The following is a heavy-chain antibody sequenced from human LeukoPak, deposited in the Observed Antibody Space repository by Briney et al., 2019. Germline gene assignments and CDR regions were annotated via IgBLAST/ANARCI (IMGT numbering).Heavy chain of an antibody. D-gene: IGHD3-22*01. CDR2: ISAYNGNT. J-gene: IGHJ4*02. Sequence: ASVKVSCKASGYSFTSYGISWVRQAPGQGLEWMGWISAYNGNTNYAQKLQGRVTMTTDTSTSTAYMELRSLRSDDTAVYYCARGSPPRRNYDSRGYYSYYFDYWGQGTLVTVSS. CDR1: GYSFTSYG. CDR3: ARGSPPRRNYDSRGYYSYYFDY. V-gene: IGHV1-18*01.